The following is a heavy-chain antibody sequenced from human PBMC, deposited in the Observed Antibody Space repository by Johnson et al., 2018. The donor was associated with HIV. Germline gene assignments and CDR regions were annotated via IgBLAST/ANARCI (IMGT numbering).Heavy chain of an antibody. CDR3: TTESMVRGVMGAFDI. J-gene: IGHJ3*02. CDR1: GFTFSSYA. CDR2: ISYDGSNK. D-gene: IGHD3-10*01. Sequence: QVLLVESGGGVVQPGRSLRLSCAASGFTFSSYALHWVRQAPGKGLEWVAVISYDGSNKYYADSVKGRFTISRDNSKNTLYLQMNSLKTEDTAVFYCTTESMVRGVMGAFDIWGQGTMVTVSS. V-gene: IGHV3-30-3*01.